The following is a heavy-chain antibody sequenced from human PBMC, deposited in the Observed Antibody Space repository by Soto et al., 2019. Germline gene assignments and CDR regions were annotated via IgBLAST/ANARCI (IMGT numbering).Heavy chain of an antibody. CDR3: AKDPYYGSGSYLFDY. V-gene: IGHV3-23*01. CDR1: GCTFISYA. D-gene: IGHD3-10*01. J-gene: IGHJ4*02. Sequence: GGSLRLSCAASGCTFISYAMSWVRQAPGKGLEWVSAISGSGGSTYYADSVKGRFTISRDNSKNTLYLQMNSLRAEDTAVYYCAKDPYYGSGSYLFDYWGQGTLVTVSS. CDR2: ISGSGGST.